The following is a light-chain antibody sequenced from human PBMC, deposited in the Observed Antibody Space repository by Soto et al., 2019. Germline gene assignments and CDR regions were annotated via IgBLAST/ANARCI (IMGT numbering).Light chain of an antibody. CDR3: QQRSNWPPIT. Sequence: EIVLTQSPATLSLSPGERATLSCRASQSVSSYLAWYQLQPGQAPRLLIYDASNSVTGIPARFSGSGSGTDFTLTISSLEPEDFAVYYCQQRSNWPPITFGQGTRLEIK. CDR1: QSVSSY. V-gene: IGKV3-11*01. J-gene: IGKJ5*01. CDR2: DAS.